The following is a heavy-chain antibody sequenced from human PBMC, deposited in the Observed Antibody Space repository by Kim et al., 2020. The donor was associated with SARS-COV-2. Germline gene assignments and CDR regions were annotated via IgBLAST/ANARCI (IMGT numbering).Heavy chain of an antibody. D-gene: IGHD6-19*01. CDR2: INHSGST. CDR1: GGSFSGYY. CDR3: ARPGIAVAGFDY. J-gene: IGHJ4*02. Sequence: SQTLSLTCAVYGGSFSGYYWSWIRQPPGKGLEWIGEINHSGSTNYNPSLKSRVTISVDTSKNQFSLKLSSVTAADTAVYYCARPGIAVAGFDYWGQGTLV. V-gene: IGHV4-34*01.